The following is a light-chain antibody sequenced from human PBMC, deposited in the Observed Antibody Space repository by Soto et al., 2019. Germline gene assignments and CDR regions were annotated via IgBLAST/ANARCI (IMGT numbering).Light chain of an antibody. CDR2: SAS. J-gene: IGKJ1*01. Sequence: EIVMTQSPATLSVSPGERATLSCRASQSVSTYLAWYQQKPGQAPRLLIYSASTRATGIPARFSGGGSGTEFTLTISSLPSEDFAVYLCQQYNDWPPRWTFGHGTKVAIK. V-gene: IGKV3-15*01. CDR3: QQYNDWPPRWT. CDR1: QSVSTY.